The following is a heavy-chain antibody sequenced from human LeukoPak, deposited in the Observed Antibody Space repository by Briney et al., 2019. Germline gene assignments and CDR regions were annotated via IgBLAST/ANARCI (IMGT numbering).Heavy chain of an antibody. CDR2: INPSGGNT. V-gene: IGHV1-46*01. CDR3: AREGRYSSGRYDYCHPFDY. D-gene: IGHD6-19*01. CDR1: GYTFTSYY. J-gene: IGHJ4*02. Sequence: ASVKVSCKASGYTFTSYYMHWVRQAPGQGLEWMGIINPSGGNTSYAQKFQGRVTMTRDTSMSTAYMELSSLRSEDTAVYYCAREGRYSSGRYDYCHPFDYWGRGTLVTAS.